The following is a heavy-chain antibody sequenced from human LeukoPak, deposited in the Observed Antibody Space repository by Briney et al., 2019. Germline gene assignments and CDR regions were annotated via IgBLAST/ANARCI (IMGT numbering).Heavy chain of an antibody. CDR2: ISAYNGNT. CDR1: GYTFTSYG. J-gene: IGHJ4*02. D-gene: IGHD6-19*01. CDR3: ARRPVSGWRWGYYFDY. V-gene: IGHV1-18*01. Sequence: ASVKVSCKASGYTFTSYGISWVRQAPGQGLEWMGWISAYNGNTNYAQKLRGRVTMTTDTSTSTVYMELRSLRSDDTAVYYCARRPVSGWRWGYYFDYWGQGTLVTVSS.